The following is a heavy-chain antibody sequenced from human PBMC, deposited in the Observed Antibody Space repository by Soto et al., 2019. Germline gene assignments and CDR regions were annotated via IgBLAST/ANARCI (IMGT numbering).Heavy chain of an antibody. CDR3: ASNYAYAEGYYWYGIDV. CDR1: GFTFSRYW. V-gene: IGHV3-74*01. J-gene: IGHJ6*02. CDR2: ISSYGSDT. D-gene: IGHD3-16*01. Sequence: EVQLVESGGGLVLPGGSLRLSCAASGFTFSRYWMHWVRQAPGKGLVWVSRISSYGSDTHYADSVKGRFTISRDNAKNTVYLQMNSLRAEDTAVYYCASNYAYAEGYYWYGIDVWGQGTTVTVSS.